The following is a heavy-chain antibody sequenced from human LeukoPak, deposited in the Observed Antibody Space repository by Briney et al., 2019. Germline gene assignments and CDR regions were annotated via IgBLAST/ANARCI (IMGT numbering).Heavy chain of an antibody. J-gene: IGHJ4*02. CDR1: GFXVSTKY. V-gene: IGHV3-66*01. Sequence: PGGSLRLSCEVSGFXVSTKYISWVRQAPGKGLEWVSVIYSGGTTYYADSVKGRFTISRDNSKNTLYLQMNSLRAEDTAVYYCARDRVSTVHPIDYWGQGTLVTVSS. D-gene: IGHD6-6*01. CDR2: IYSGGTT. CDR3: ARDRVSTVHPIDY.